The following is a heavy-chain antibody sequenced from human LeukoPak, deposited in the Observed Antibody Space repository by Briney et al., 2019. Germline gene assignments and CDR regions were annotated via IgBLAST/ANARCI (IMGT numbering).Heavy chain of an antibody. V-gene: IGHV1-18*01. Sequence: ASVKVSCKASGYTFTNYRISWVRQAPGQGLEWMGWISAYTGNTNYAQNLQGRVTITTDTSTGTAYMELRSLRSDDTAVYYCARSGVGYFYDSTGYYPLDYWGQGTLVTVSS. CDR1: GYTFTNYR. CDR2: ISAYTGNT. J-gene: IGHJ4*02. CDR3: ARSGVGYFYDSTGYYPLDY. D-gene: IGHD3-22*01.